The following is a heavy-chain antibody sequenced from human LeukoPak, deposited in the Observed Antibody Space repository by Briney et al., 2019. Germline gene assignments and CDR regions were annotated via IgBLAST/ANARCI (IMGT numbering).Heavy chain of an antibody. CDR3: ARAYSGRYFDY. Sequence: ASVKVSCKASGYTFISYDINWVRQATGQGLEWMGWMNPNSGNTGYAQKFQGRVTMTRNTSISTAYMELSSLRSEDAAVYYCARAYSGRYFDYWGQGTLVTVSP. CDR2: MNPNSGNT. V-gene: IGHV1-8*01. D-gene: IGHD1-26*01. CDR1: GYTFISYD. J-gene: IGHJ4*02.